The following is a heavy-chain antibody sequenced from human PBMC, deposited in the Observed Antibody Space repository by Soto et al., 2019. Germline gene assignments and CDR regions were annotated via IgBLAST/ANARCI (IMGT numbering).Heavy chain of an antibody. D-gene: IGHD2-8*02. V-gene: IGHV4-31*03. J-gene: IGHJ6*02. CDR1: GASINRDPNY. Sequence: QVQVQESGPGLVRPSQTLSLTYTVSGASINRDPNYWSWIRQHPVKGLEWIGYIYYNGDTDYNPSLKSRVTISLDTSKNQISLKLSSVTAADTAVYYCARDQDGKVLKGSGMDVWGQATTVIVS. CDR3: ARDQDGKVLKGSGMDV. CDR2: IYYNGDT.